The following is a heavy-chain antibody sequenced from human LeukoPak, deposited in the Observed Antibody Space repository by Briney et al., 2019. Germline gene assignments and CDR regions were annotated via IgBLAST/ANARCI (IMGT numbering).Heavy chain of an antibody. V-gene: IGHV1-2*02. CDR2: TNPNSGGT. CDR3: AREFASDYYDSSGGLDV. Sequence: GASVKVSCKASGYTFTGYYMHWVRQAPGQGLEWMGWTNPNSGGTNYAQKFQGRVTMTRDTSISTAYMELSRLRSDDTAVYYCAREFASDYYDSSGGLDVWGKGTTVTVSS. CDR1: GYTFTGYY. D-gene: IGHD3-22*01. J-gene: IGHJ6*04.